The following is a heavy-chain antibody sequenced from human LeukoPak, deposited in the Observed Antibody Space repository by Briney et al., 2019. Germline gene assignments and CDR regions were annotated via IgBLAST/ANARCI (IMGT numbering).Heavy chain of an antibody. CDR3: ARDHYGDYVDY. CDR1: GFTFSSYA. Sequence: GGSLRLSCAASGFTFSSYAMSWVRQAPGKGLEWVSVIYSGGSTYYADSVKGRFTISRDNSKNTLYLQMNSLRAEDTAVYYCARDHYGDYVDYWGQGTLVTVSS. J-gene: IGHJ4*02. D-gene: IGHD4-17*01. V-gene: IGHV3-53*01. CDR2: IYSGGST.